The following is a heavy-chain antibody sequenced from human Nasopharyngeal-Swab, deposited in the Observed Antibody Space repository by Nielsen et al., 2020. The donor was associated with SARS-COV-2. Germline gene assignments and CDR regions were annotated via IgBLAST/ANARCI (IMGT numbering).Heavy chain of an antibody. CDR2: IDPSDSYT. J-gene: IGHJ4*02. D-gene: IGHD2-15*01. CDR3: ARHSGSGYFDY. Sequence: VRQMPGKGLEWMGRIDPSDSYTNYSPSFQGHVTISADKSISTAYLRWSSLKASDTAMYYCARHSGSGYFDYWGQGTLVTVSS. V-gene: IGHV5-10-1*01.